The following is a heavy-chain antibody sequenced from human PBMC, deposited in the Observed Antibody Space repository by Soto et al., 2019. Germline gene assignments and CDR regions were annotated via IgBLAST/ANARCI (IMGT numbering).Heavy chain of an antibody. J-gene: IGHJ6*02. CDR2: ISAYNGNT. Sequence: QVQLVQSGAEVKKPGASVKVSCKASGYTFTSYGISWVRQAPGQGLEWMGWISAYNGNTNYSQKLQGRVTMTTDTPTSTAYRGLRRLRSDDTAVYYCAALIRGGRGMDVWGQGTAVTVSS. CDR1: GYTFTSYG. D-gene: IGHD3-10*01. CDR3: AALIRGGRGMDV. V-gene: IGHV1-18*01.